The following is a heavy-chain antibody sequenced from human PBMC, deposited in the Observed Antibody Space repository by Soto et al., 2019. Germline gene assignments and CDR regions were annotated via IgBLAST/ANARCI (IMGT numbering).Heavy chain of an antibody. J-gene: IGHJ6*02. CDR2: ISAYNGNT. D-gene: IGHD2-15*01. V-gene: IGHV1-18*04. Sequence: ASVKVSCKASGYTFTSYGISWVRQAPGQGREWMGWISAYNGNTNYAQKLQGRVTMTTDTSTSTAYMELRSLRSDDTAVDYCARNRALGPYSDSYYYGMDVWGQGTTVTVSS. CDR3: ARNRALGPYSDSYYYGMDV. CDR1: GYTFTSYG.